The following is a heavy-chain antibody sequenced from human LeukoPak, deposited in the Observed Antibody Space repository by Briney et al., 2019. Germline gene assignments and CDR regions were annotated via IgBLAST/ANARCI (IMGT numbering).Heavy chain of an antibody. V-gene: IGHV5-51*01. CDR3: ARIVGITREGYFDY. CDR1: GYSFTSYW. CDR2: IYSGDSNT. D-gene: IGHD1-26*01. J-gene: IGHJ4*02. Sequence: GESLKISCKGSGYSFTSYWIGWVRQMPGKGLKWMRIIYSGDSNTRYSPSFQGQVTISADKSISPAYLQWSSLKASDTAMYYCARIVGITREGYFDYWGQGTLVTVSS.